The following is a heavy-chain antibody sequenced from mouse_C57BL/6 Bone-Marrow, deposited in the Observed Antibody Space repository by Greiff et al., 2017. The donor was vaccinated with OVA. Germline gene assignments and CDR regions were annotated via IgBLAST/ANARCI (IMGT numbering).Heavy chain of an antibody. CDR1: GYTFTSYW. J-gene: IGHJ3*01. CDR3: ARSFYDGYCLFAY. CDR2: IDPSDSET. D-gene: IGHD2-3*01. V-gene: IGHV1-52*01. Sequence: QVQLQQPGAELVRPGSSVKLSCTASGYTFTSYWMHWVKQSPIQGLEWIGNIDPSDSETHYNKKFKDKATLTVDKSSSTAYMQRSSLTSEDSAVYYCARSFYDGYCLFAYWGQGTLVTVSA.